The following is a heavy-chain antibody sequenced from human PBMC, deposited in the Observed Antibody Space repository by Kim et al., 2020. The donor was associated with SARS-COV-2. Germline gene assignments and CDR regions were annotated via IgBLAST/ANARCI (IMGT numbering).Heavy chain of an antibody. V-gene: IGHV4-34*01. CDR1: GGSFSGYY. CDR3: ARRPWRYQYNWFDP. Sequence: SETLSLTCAVYGGSFSGYYWSWIRQPPGKGLEWIGEINHSGSTNYNPSLKSRVTISVDTSKNQFSLKLSSVTAADTAVYYCARRPWRYQYNWFDPWGQRTLVTVSS. J-gene: IGHJ5*02. D-gene: IGHD2-2*01. CDR2: INHSGST.